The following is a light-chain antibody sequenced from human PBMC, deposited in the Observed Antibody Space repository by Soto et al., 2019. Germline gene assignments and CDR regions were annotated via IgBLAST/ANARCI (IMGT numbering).Light chain of an antibody. CDR3: LQHNVFPRT. V-gene: IGKV1-17*01. J-gene: IGKJ1*01. CDR1: QAIRND. Sequence: DIQMTQSPSSLSASVGDRVTITCRASQAIRNDLAWYQQKPGRAPKRLIYGSSSLQSGVPSRFSGRGSGTAFTLTISSLQPEECETYYCLQHNVFPRTFGQGTKVESK. CDR2: GSS.